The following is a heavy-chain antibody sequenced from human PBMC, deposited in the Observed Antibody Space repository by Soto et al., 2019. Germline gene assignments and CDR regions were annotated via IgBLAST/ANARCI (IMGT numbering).Heavy chain of an antibody. Sequence: GGSLRLSCAASGFTFGLYAMSWVRQAPGKGLEWVSGLSGTGDDAYYADSVKGRFTISRDNAKNTLYLQMNSLRAEDTAVYYCARDTLKTENMDVWGKGTTVTVSS. CDR1: GFTFGLYA. J-gene: IGHJ6*03. CDR3: ARDTLKTENMDV. CDR2: LSGTGDDA. V-gene: IGHV3-23*01.